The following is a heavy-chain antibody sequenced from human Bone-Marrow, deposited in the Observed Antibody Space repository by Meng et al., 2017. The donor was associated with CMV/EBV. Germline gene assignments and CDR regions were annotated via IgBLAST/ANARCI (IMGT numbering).Heavy chain of an antibody. D-gene: IGHD1-1*01. V-gene: IGHV3-13*01. CDR1: GFTFSSYD. Sequence: GESLKISCAASGFTFSSYDMHWVRQATGKGLEWVSAIGTAGDTYYPGSVKGRFTISRENAKNSLYLQMNSLRAGDTAVYYGARTTGTGAFDIWGQGTRVTVSS. J-gene: IGHJ3*02. CDR2: IGTAGDT. CDR3: ARTTGTGAFDI.